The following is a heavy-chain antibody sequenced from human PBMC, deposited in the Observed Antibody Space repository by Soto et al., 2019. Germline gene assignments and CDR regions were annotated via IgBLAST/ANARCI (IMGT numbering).Heavy chain of an antibody. J-gene: IGHJ6*02. Sequence: QVQLVQSGAEVKKPGASVKVSCKASCYSFTSYGISWARQAPGQGLEWMGWISAYNGNTNYAQKLQGRVTMTTDTSTSTADMELRSLRSDDTAVYYCARDNGFGESDVWGQGTTVTVSS. CDR3: ARDNGFGESDV. CDR1: CYSFTSYG. CDR2: ISAYNGNT. D-gene: IGHD3-10*01. V-gene: IGHV1-18*01.